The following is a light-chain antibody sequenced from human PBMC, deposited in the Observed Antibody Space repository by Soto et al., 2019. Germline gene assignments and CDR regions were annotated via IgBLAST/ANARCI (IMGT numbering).Light chain of an antibody. V-gene: IGKV3-15*01. CDR3: QQYDNWPPLT. J-gene: IGKJ4*01. CDR2: DAS. CDR1: QSVRGN. Sequence: EIVMTQSPATLSVSPGERVTLSCRASQSVRGNLAWYQQKPGQAPRLLIYDASTRASGIPARFSGSGSGTEFTLTINSLQSADFAVYYCQQYDNWPPLTFGGGTKVENK.